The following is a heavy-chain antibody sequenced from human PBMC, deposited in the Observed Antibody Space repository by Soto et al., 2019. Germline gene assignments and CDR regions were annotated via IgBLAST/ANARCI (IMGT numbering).Heavy chain of an antibody. J-gene: IGHJ4*02. CDR1: GGSLSGTY. CDR2: INHSGGA. Sequence: TSETLSLTCAVFGGSLSGTYWSWLRQPPGKGLEWIGEINHSGGATYSPSLKSRVTISVDTSKNQFSLKLSSVTAADTAVYYCARVRSGWGIDYWGQGTLVTVSS. CDR3: ARVRSGWGIDY. V-gene: IGHV4-34*01. D-gene: IGHD6-19*01.